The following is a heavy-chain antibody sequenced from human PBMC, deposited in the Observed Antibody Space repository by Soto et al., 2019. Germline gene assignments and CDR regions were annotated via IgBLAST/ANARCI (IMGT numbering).Heavy chain of an antibody. J-gene: IGHJ3*02. CDR3: ARDLYSTSWYVRAFEM. CDR1: EYTFSTYS. D-gene: IGHD6-13*01. V-gene: IGHV1-46*03. Sequence: ASVKVSCKASEYTFSTYSLHWVRQAPGQGLEWMGVINPTTTTTTDAQKFQGRVTMTRDTSTSTVFLELSSLRSEDTAVYYCARDLYSTSWYVRAFEMRGQGTMVTVSS. CDR2: INPTTTTT.